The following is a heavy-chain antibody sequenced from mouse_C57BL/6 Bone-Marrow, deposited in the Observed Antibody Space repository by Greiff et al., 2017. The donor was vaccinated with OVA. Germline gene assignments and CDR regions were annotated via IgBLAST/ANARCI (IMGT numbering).Heavy chain of an antibody. CDR1: GFSFNTYA. V-gene: IGHV10-1*01. J-gene: IGHJ3*01. Sequence: EVQLVESGGGLVQPKGSLKLSCAASGFSFNTYAMNWVRQAPGKGLEWVARIRSKSNNYATYYADSVKDRFTISRDDSESMLYLQMNNLKTEDTAMYYCVPERLAWFAYWGQGTLVTVSA. CDR3: VPERLAWFAY. D-gene: IGHD6-1*01. CDR2: IRSKSNNYAT.